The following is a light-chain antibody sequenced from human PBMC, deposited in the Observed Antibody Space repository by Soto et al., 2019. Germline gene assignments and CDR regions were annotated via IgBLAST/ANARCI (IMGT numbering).Light chain of an antibody. Sequence: QSALTKPASVSGSPGQSITISCTGTSSDVGAYNSVSWYQQHPGKAPKLIIYDVSTRPSGISDRFSGSKSGNTASLTISGLQAEDESDYYCSSYTAVVTYVFGTGTKLTVL. CDR3: SSYTAVVTYV. CDR2: DVS. V-gene: IGLV2-14*01. CDR1: SSDVGAYNS. J-gene: IGLJ1*01.